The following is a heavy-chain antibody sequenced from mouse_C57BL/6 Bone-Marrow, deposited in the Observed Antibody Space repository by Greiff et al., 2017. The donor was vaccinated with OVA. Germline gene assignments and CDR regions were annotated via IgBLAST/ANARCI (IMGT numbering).Heavy chain of an antibody. J-gene: IGHJ2*01. V-gene: IGHV14-2*01. CDR1: GFNITDYY. CDR2: NDPEDGET. Sequence: DVKLQESGAELVKPGASVKLSCTASGFNITDYYMHWVKQRTEQGLEWIGRNDPEDGETKYAPKFQGKATITADTSSNTAYLQRSSLTSEDTAVYYCARDYDGYPDYWGQGTTLTVSS. D-gene: IGHD2-3*01. CDR3: ARDYDGYPDY.